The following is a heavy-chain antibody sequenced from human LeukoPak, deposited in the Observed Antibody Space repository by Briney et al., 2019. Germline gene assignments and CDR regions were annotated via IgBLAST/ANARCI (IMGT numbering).Heavy chain of an antibody. Sequence: GGSLRLSCAASGFTFSSYSMNWVRQAPGKGLEWVSCISSSSSTIYYADSVKGRFTISRDNAKNSLYLQMNSLRAEDTAVYYCARDRPAYCGGDCYSGAFDIWGQGTMVTVSS. CDR1: GFTFSSYS. CDR3: ARDRPAYCGGDCYSGAFDI. CDR2: ISSSSSTI. J-gene: IGHJ3*02. D-gene: IGHD2-21*02. V-gene: IGHV3-48*04.